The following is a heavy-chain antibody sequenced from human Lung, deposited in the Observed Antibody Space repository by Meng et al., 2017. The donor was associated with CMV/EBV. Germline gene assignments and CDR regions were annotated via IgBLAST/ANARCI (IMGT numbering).Heavy chain of an antibody. J-gene: IGHJ4*02. D-gene: IGHD2-2*01. CDR2: IIPIFGTA. CDR1: GGTFSSYA. V-gene: IGHV1-69*05. Sequence: SXXVSXKASGGTFSSYAISWVRQAPGQGLEWMGGIIPIFGTANYAQKFQGRVTITTDESTSTAYMELSSLRSEDTAVYYCARSANIVVVPAARHYFDYXGQGXLVTVSS. CDR3: ARSANIVVVPAARHYFDY.